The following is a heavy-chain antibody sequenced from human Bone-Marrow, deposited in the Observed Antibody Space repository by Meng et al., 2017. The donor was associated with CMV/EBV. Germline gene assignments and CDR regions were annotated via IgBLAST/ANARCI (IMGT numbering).Heavy chain of an antibody. CDR1: GFTVSSNY. D-gene: IGHD3-10*01. CDR2: ISGSGGST. V-gene: IGHV3-23*01. Sequence: GGSLRLSCAASGFTVSSNYMSWVRQAPGKGLEWVSAISGSGGSTYYADSVKGRFTISRDNSKNTLYLQMNSLRAEDTAVYYCAKDPSITMVRGAPGYWGQGTLVTVSS. J-gene: IGHJ4*02. CDR3: AKDPSITMVRGAPGY.